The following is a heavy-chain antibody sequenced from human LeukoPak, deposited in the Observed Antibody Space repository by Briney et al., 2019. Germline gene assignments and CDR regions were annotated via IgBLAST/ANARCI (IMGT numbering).Heavy chain of an antibody. J-gene: IGHJ6*02. D-gene: IGHD6-13*01. Sequence: GGSLRLSCAASGFTFDDYAMHWARQAPGKGLEWVSGISWNSGSIGYADSVKGRFTISRDNAKNSLYLQMNSLRAEDTALYYCAKGLPAAIPYAIAAAGRALGFYYYYYGMDVWGQGTTVTVSS. CDR1: GFTFDDYA. CDR3: AKGLPAAIPYAIAAAGRALGFYYYYYGMDV. V-gene: IGHV3-9*01. CDR2: ISWNSGSI.